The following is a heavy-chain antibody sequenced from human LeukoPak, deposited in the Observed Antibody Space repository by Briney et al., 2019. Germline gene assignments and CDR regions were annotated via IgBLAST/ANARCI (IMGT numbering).Heavy chain of an antibody. J-gene: IGHJ4*02. CDR1: GFTFSSYW. V-gene: IGHV3-7*01. CDR2: IKHDGNDK. CDR3: ARILPLRVPAAMGD. D-gene: IGHD2-2*01. Sequence: TGGSLRLSCAASGFTFSSYWMTWVRQAPGKGLEWVANIKHDGNDKYFVDSVKGRFTISRDNAKNSLHLQMNSLRAEDTAVYYCARILPLRVPAAMGDWGQGTLVAVSS.